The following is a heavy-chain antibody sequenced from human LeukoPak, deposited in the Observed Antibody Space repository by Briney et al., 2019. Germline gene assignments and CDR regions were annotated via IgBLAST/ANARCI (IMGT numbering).Heavy chain of an antibody. CDR3: VSSGPLTIFGVVIGEYGMDV. J-gene: IGHJ6*02. CDR1: GGSFSGYY. D-gene: IGHD3-3*01. V-gene: IGHV4-34*01. Sequence: PSGTLSLTCAVYGGSFSGYYWSWIRQPPGKGLEWIGEISHSGSTNYNPSLKSRVTISVDTSKNQFSLKLSSVTAADTAVYYCVSSGPLTIFGVVIGEYGMDVWGQGTTVTVSS. CDR2: ISHSGST.